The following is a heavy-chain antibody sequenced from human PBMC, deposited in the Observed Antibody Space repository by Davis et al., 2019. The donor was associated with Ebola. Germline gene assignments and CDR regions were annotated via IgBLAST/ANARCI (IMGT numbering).Heavy chain of an antibody. D-gene: IGHD2-2*01. V-gene: IGHV3-23*01. CDR1: GFSFSDYA. Sequence: GESLKISCTGSGFSFSDYAMSWVRQAPGKGLEWVSDVSVPGLTHYADPVKGRFTISRDNAKNTLYLQMNSLRAEDTAVYYCARASGVVVVPAAIHYYYGMDVWGQGTTVTVSS. J-gene: IGHJ6*02. CDR2: VSVPGLT. CDR3: ARASGVVVVPAAIHYYYGMDV.